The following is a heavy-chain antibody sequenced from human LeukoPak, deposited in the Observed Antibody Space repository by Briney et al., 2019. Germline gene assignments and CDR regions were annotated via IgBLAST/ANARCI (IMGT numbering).Heavy chain of an antibody. D-gene: IGHD2-15*01. CDR3: AKARAVVVVAATNY. CDR1: GCTFSNYA. Sequence: PGGSLRLSCAASGCTFSNYAMSWVRQAPGKGLEWASAISGGGNSTYYADSVKGRFTISRDNSKNTLFLQMNSLRAEDTAVYYCAKARAVVVVAATNYWGQGTLVTVSS. CDR2: ISGGGNST. J-gene: IGHJ4*02. V-gene: IGHV3-23*01.